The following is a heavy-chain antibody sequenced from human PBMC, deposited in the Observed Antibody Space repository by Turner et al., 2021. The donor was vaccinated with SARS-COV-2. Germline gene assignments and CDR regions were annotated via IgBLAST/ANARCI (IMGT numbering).Heavy chain of an antibody. CDR3: ARDPNAGYYYMDV. Sequence: QVQLVASGGGVVQPGRSMRLSCAASGFTFSSYGMLWVRQAPGKGLEWVAVIWYDGSNKYYEDSVRGRFTISRDNSKNTLYLQMNSLTAEDTAVYYCARDPNAGYYYMDVWGKGTTVTVSS. CDR1: GFTFSSYG. J-gene: IGHJ6*03. CDR2: IWYDGSNK. V-gene: IGHV3-33*01. D-gene: IGHD2-8*01.